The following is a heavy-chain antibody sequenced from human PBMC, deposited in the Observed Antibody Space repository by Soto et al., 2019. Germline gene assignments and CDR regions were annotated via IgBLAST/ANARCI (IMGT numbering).Heavy chain of an antibody. D-gene: IGHD3-3*01. J-gene: IGHJ5*02. V-gene: IGHV3-23*01. CDR2: ISGSGGST. Sequence: GGSLRLSCAASGFTFSSYAMRWVRQAPGKGLEWVSAISGSGGSTYYADSVKGRFTISRDNSKNTLYLQMNSLRAEDTAVYCCAKDPAKITIFGVVISWFDPWGQGTLVTVSS. CDR3: AKDPAKITIFGVVISWFDP. CDR1: GFTFSSYA.